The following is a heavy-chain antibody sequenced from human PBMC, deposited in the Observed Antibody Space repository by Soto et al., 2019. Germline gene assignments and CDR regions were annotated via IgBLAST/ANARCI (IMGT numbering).Heavy chain of an antibody. CDR2: ISSSGSTI. CDR1: GFTFSSYE. Sequence: SCAASGFTFSSYEMNWVRQAPGKGLEWVSYISSSGSTIYYADSVKGRFTISRDNAKNSLYLQMNSLRAEDTAVYYCARPTTVYYGMDVWGQGTTVTVSS. J-gene: IGHJ6*02. V-gene: IGHV3-48*03. D-gene: IGHD4-4*01. CDR3: ARPTTVYYGMDV.